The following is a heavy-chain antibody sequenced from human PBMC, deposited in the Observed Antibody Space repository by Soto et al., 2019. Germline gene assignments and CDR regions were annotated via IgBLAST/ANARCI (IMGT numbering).Heavy chain of an antibody. CDR1: GFNFTNHW. CDR2: ITSEGKSK. Sequence: VHLVESGGGLVQPGGSLRLSCAASGFNFTNHWMHWVRQAPGKGLVWVSRITSEGKSKAYAESVKGRFAISRDNAKNTVYLQMNGLTVEDTAVSSCARESGDWPLNWFDPWGQGTLVTVSS. CDR3: ARESGDWPLNWFDP. V-gene: IGHV3-74*01. J-gene: IGHJ5*02. D-gene: IGHD2-21*02.